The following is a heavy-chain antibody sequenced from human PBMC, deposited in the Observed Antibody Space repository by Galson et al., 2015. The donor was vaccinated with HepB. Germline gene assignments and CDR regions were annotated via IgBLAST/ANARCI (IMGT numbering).Heavy chain of an antibody. Sequence: QSGAEVKKPGESLKISCKGSGYSFTSYWIGWARQMPGKGLEWMGIIYPGDSDTRYSPSFQGQVTISADKSISTAYLQWSSLKASDTAMYYCARQGEDSSGWYLAFDIWGQGTMGTVSS. CDR2: IYPGDSDT. D-gene: IGHD6-19*01. CDR1: GYSFTSYW. CDR3: ARQGEDSSGWYLAFDI. V-gene: IGHV5-51*01. J-gene: IGHJ3*02.